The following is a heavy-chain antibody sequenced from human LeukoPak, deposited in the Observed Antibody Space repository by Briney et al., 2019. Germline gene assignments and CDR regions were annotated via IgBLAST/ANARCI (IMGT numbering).Heavy chain of an antibody. Sequence: GGSLRLSCAASGFTFDDFPMHWVRQPPGKGLEWVSGISWNSGSIGYADSVKGRFTISRDNAKNSLYLQMNSLRAEDTALYYCAKGVRITMVRGAFDIWGQGTMVTVSS. V-gene: IGHV3-9*01. CDR3: AKGVRITMVRGAFDI. J-gene: IGHJ3*02. D-gene: IGHD3-10*01. CDR1: GFTFDDFP. CDR2: ISWNSGSI.